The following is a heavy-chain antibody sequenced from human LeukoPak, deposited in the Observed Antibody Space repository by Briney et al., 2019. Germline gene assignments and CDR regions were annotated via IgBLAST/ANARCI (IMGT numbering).Heavy chain of an antibody. CDR2: ISVGGDST. CDR3: AKDPRIAAAGMLDY. D-gene: IGHD6-13*01. J-gene: IGHJ4*02. CDR1: RFTFSSYA. Sequence: PGGSLRLSCAASRFTFSSYAMSWVRQAPGKGLEWVSAISVGGDSTYYADSVKGRFTISRDNSKNTLYLQMNSLRAEDTAVYYCAKDPRIAAAGMLDYWGQGTLVTVSS. V-gene: IGHV3-23*01.